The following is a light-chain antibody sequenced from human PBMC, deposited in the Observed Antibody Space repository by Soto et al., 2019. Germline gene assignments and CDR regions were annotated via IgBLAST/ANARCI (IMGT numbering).Light chain of an antibody. CDR1: SSDVGGYNY. J-gene: IGLJ1*01. Sequence: QSALTQPASVSGSPGQSIAISCTGTSSDVGGYNYVSWYQQHPGKAPKLILCDVSNRPSGVSDRFSGSKSGNTASLTISGLQTEDEADYYCSSYTTSSTYVFGTGTMLTVL. CDR3: SSYTTSSTYV. V-gene: IGLV2-14*01. CDR2: DVS.